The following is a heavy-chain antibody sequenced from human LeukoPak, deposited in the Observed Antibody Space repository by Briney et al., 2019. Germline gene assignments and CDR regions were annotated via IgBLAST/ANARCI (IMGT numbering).Heavy chain of an antibody. Sequence: GGSLRLSCAASGFTFSTYWMHWVRQAPGKGLVWVSRINSDGSDTSYADSVKGRFTISRDNAKNTLYLQMNSLRAEDTAVYYCARGVSPLNYYFDYWGQGTLVIVSS. CDR2: INSDGSDT. D-gene: IGHD6-13*01. V-gene: IGHV3-74*01. CDR3: ARGVSPLNYYFDY. J-gene: IGHJ4*02. CDR1: GFTFSTYW.